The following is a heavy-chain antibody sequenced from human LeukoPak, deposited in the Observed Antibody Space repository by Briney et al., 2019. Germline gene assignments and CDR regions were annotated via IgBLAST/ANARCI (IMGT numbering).Heavy chain of an antibody. Sequence: GGSPRLSCSASGFSFSDYDMNWVRQAPGKGLEWVSAISGRSSHVYYGESVKGRFTISRDNAKNSLYLQLDSLGVEDTAVYYCGGAFPPLRTSSAGDLWGQGTLVTVSS. V-gene: IGHV3-21*01. CDR1: GFSFSDYD. J-gene: IGHJ1*01. D-gene: IGHD3-16*01. CDR2: ISGRSSHV. CDR3: GGAFPPLRTSSAGDL.